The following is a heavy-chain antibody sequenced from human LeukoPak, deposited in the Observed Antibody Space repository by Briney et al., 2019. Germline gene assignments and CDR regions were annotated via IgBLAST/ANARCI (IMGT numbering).Heavy chain of an antibody. CDR3: ARDENWGPDY. Sequence: ASVKVPCKASGYTFTGHYMHWIRQAPGQGLEWMGWIEPNSGGTHFAQKFQGRLTISRDTSISTAYMELSRLSSDDTAIYYRARDENWGPDYWGQGTLVTVSS. V-gene: IGHV1-2*02. D-gene: IGHD7-27*01. CDR1: GYTFTGHY. CDR2: IEPNSGGT. J-gene: IGHJ4*02.